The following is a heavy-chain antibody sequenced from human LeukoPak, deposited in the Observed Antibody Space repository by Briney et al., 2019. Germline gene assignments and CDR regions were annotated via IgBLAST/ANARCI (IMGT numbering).Heavy chain of an antibody. CDR1: GYTFTSYY. D-gene: IGHD6-6*01. V-gene: IGHV1-46*01. CDR3: ARDSAIAARLDYFDY. Sequence: ASVKVSCKASGYTFTSYYMHWVRQAPGQGLEWMGIINPSGGSTSYAQKFQGRVTMTRDTSTSTVYMELSSLRSEDTAVYYCARDSAIAARLDYFDYWGQGTLVTVSS. CDR2: INPSGGST. J-gene: IGHJ4*02.